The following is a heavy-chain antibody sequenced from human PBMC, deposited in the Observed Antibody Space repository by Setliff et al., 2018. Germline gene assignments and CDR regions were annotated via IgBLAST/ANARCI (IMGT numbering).Heavy chain of an antibody. J-gene: IGHJ6*02. CDR2: IFQSGNT. V-gene: IGHV4-59*08. CDR3: ATLLANYGSGMDV. CDR1: GGSISSYY. Sequence: SETLSLTCTVSGGSISSYYWSWIRQPPGRGLEWIGSIFQSGNTYYNPSLKSRVTISVDTSKNQFSLKVNSVTAADTAVYYCATLLANYGSGMDVWGQGTTVTVSS. D-gene: IGHD3-10*01.